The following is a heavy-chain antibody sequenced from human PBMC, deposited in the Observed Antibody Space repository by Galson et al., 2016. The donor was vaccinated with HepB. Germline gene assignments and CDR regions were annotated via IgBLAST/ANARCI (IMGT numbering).Heavy chain of an antibody. V-gene: IGHV4-31*03. CDR1: GGSIGSGNYY. CDR2: FYNSGIS. D-gene: IGHD1-14*01. J-gene: IGHJ6*02. Sequence: TLSLTCNVSGGSIGSGNYYWTWIRQHPGQGLEWIGHFYNSGISYYNPSLKNRADISVDTSKNQFFLKLSSVTVADTAVYYCARDAPRKVMDVWGQGTTVIVSS. CDR3: ARDAPRKVMDV.